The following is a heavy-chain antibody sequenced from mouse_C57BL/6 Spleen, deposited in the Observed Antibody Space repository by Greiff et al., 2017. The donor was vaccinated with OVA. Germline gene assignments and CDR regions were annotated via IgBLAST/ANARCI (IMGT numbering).Heavy chain of an antibody. D-gene: IGHD1-1*01. CDR1: GYTFTSYW. Sequence: VQLQQPGAELVKPGASVKMSCKASGYTFTSYWITWVKQRPGQGLEWIGDIYPGSGSTNYNEKFKSKATLTVDTSSSTAYMQLSSLTSEDSAVYYSARDHCGSRDFDVWGTGTTVTVSS. CDR3: ARDHCGSRDFDV. J-gene: IGHJ1*03. CDR2: IYPGSGST. V-gene: IGHV1-55*01.